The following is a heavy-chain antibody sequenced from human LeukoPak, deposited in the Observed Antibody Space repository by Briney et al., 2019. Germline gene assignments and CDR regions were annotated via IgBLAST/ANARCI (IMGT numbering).Heavy chain of an antibody. D-gene: IGHD6-19*01. Sequence: ASVKVSCKASGYTFSGYYMHWVRQAPGQGLEWMGWINPNSGGTKYAQKFQGRVTMARDTSISTAYMELSRLRSDDTAVYYCARVRQWLAPGDYWGQGTLVTVSS. CDR2: INPNSGGT. V-gene: IGHV1-2*02. CDR3: ARVRQWLAPGDY. CDR1: GYTFSGYY. J-gene: IGHJ4*02.